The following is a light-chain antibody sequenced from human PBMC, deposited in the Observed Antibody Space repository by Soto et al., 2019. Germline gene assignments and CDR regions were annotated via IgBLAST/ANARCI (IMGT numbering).Light chain of an antibody. J-gene: IGLJ2*01. V-gene: IGLV2-8*01. CDR2: EVR. CDR1: SNDIGVYNL. Sequence: QSALTQPPSASGSPGQSVTISCTGTSNDIGVYNLVSWYQQRPGKAPKLLIYEVRNRPSGLSYRFSGSKSGNTASLTISSLLPEDEADYFCSSFSSRNTLVFGGGTQLTVL. CDR3: SSFSSRNTLV.